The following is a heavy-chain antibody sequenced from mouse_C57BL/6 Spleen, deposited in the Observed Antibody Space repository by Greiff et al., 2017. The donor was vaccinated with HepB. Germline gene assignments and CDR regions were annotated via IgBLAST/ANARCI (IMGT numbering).Heavy chain of an antibody. V-gene: IGHV1-54*01. CDR3: ARGAYYSNWSYAMDY. Sequence: QVQLKQSGAELVRPGTSVKVSCKASGYAFTNYLIEWVKQRPGQGLEWIGVINPGSGGTNYNEKFKGKATLTADKSSSTAYMQLSSLTSEDSAVYFCARGAYYSNWSYAMDYWGQGTSVTVSS. CDR2: INPGSGGT. D-gene: IGHD2-5*01. J-gene: IGHJ4*01. CDR1: GYAFTNYL.